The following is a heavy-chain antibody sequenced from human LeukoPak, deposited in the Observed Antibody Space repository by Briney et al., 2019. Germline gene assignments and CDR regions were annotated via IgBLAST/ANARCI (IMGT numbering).Heavy chain of an antibody. J-gene: IGHJ4*02. V-gene: IGHV3-11*05. D-gene: IGHD5-18*01. CDR2: ISSSSSYT. CDR3: ARDSGYSYADDY. Sequence: GGSLRLSCAASGFTFSDYYMAWIRQAPGKGLEWVSYISSSSSYTNYADSVKGRFTISRDNAENSLYLQMNSLRDEDTAVYYCARDSGYSYADDYWGQGTLVTVSS. CDR1: GFTFSDYY.